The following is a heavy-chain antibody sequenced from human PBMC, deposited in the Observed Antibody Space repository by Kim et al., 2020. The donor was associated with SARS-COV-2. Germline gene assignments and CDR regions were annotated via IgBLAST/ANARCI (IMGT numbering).Heavy chain of an antibody. J-gene: IGHJ4*02. Sequence: YADAGRGRFTIYRDNSKNTPYLHMNSLRAEDTAVYYCARGGVSLRYFDWFWGQGTLVTVSS. CDR3: ARGGVSLRYFDWF. V-gene: IGHV3-53*01. D-gene: IGHD3-9*01.